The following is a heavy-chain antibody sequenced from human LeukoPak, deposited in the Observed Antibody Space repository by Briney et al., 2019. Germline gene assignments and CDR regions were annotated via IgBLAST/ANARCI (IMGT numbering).Heavy chain of an antibody. CDR1: GGSISSSSYY. CDR3: ARHPRSGYSYGFDAFDI. J-gene: IGHJ3*02. CDR2: IYYNGSA. D-gene: IGHD5-18*01. Sequence: SETLSLTCTVSGGSISSSSYYWGWIRQPPGKGLEWIGTIYYNGSAYYNPSLKSRVTISVDTSKNQFSLKLSSVTAADTTVYYCARHPRSGYSYGFDAFDIWGQGTMVTVSS. V-gene: IGHV4-39*01.